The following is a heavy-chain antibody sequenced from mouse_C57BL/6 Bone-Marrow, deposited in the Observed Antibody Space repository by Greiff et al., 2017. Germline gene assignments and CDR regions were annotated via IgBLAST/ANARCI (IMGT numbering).Heavy chain of an antibody. Sequence: VQLQQSGAELMKPGASVKLSCKATGYTFTGYWIEWVKQRPGHGLEWIGEILPGSGSTNYNEKFKGKATFTADKSSNTAYMQLSSLTTEDSAIYYCARSSSDYCGSAWFAYWGQGTLVTVSA. V-gene: IGHV1-9*01. D-gene: IGHD1-1*01. CDR1: GYTFTGYW. J-gene: IGHJ3*01. CDR2: ILPGSGST. CDR3: ARSSSDYCGSAWFAY.